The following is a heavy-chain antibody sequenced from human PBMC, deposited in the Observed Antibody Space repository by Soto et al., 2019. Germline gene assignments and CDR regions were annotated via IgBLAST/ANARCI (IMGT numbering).Heavy chain of an antibody. CDR2: IKQDGSEK. CDR3: ARDRYSSPPYYYYYYMDV. V-gene: IGHV3-7*01. Sequence: GGSLRLSCAASGFTFSSYWMSWVRQAPGKGLEWVANIKQDGSEKYYVDSVKGRFTISRDNAKNSLYLQMNSLRAEDTAVYYCARDRYSSPPYYYYYYMDVWGKGTKVTVS. CDR1: GFTFSSYW. D-gene: IGHD6-13*01. J-gene: IGHJ6*03.